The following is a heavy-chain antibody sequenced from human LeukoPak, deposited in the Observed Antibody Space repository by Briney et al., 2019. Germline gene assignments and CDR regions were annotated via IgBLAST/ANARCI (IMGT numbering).Heavy chain of an antibody. CDR2: IYYTGST. V-gene: IGHV4-39*01. D-gene: IGHD6-25*01. CDR1: GGSISSNSYY. CDR3: ARRVAAAARLDF. Sequence: PSVTLSLTCTVSGGSISSNSYYWGWIRQPPGKGLVWIGTIYYTGSTYYNPSLESRVTISVDTSKNQFSLKLNSVTAADTAVYYCARRVAAAARLDFWGQGTLVTVSS. J-gene: IGHJ4*02.